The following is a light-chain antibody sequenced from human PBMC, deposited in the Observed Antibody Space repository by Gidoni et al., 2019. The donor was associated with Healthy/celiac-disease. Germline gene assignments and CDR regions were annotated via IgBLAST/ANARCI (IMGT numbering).Light chain of an antibody. V-gene: IGLV2-14*03. Sequence: QSTRTQPASVSESPGKSITISCTGTSSDVGGYNYVSWYQQHPGKAPKLMIYDVSNRPSGVSNRFSGSKSGNTASLTISGLQAEDEADYYCSSYTSSSTLVFGGGTKLTVL. CDR1: SSDVGGYNY. CDR3: SSYTSSSTLV. J-gene: IGLJ2*01. CDR2: DVS.